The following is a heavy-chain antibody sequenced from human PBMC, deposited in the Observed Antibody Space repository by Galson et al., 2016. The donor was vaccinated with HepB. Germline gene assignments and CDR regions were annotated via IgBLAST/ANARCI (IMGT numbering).Heavy chain of an antibody. V-gene: IGHV6-1*01. D-gene: IGHD3-10*01. J-gene: IGHJ6*02. CDR3: ARAVMLGRGMDV. CDR1: GDSVYNNGAA. CDR2: TFYRSTWEN. Sequence: CAISGDSVYNNGAAWVWIRQSPSRGLEWRGRTFYRSTWENHYAGSVKNRITISPDTSRNQLSLHLNSVTPEDTAVYYCARAVMLGRGMDVWGQGTTVTVSS.